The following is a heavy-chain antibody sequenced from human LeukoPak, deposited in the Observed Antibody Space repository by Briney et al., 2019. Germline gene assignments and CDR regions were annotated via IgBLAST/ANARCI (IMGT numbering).Heavy chain of an antibody. Sequence: PGASLRLSCAASGFIFRNYAMSWVRQAPGKGLEWVSAITGSGDTTYYADSVKGRFTISRDNSKNTLYVEMNTLRAEDMAVCYCAKWGDYDILTGYYVSDFWGRGTLVTVSS. V-gene: IGHV3-23*01. CDR2: ITGSGDTT. D-gene: IGHD3-9*01. J-gene: IGHJ4*02. CDR3: AKWGDYDILTGYYVSDF. CDR1: GFIFRNYA.